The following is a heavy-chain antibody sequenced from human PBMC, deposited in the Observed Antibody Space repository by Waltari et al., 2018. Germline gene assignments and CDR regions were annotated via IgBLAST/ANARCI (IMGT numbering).Heavy chain of an antibody. CDR2: ISGRCGST. CDR3: ANSIFGVVTPGWGYFDY. J-gene: IGHJ4*02. V-gene: IGHV3-23*04. Sequence: EVQLVESGGGLVQPGGSLRLSCAASGFTFSSYAMSWVRQAPGKGLGWVSAISGRCGSTDYADSVKGRFTISRDNSKNTLYLQMNSLRAEDTAVYYCANSIFGVVTPGWGYFDYWGQGTLVTVSS. CDR1: GFTFSSYA. D-gene: IGHD3-3*01.